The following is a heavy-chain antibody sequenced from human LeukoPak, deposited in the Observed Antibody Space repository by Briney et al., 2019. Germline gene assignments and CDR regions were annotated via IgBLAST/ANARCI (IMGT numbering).Heavy chain of an antibody. D-gene: IGHD3-22*01. CDR2: IYGGGST. J-gene: IGHJ3*02. Sequence: GGSLRLSCAATGLSVSSNFMSWVRQAPGKGLEWVSVIYGGGSTYYADSVKGRFTISRDNSKNTLYLQMNSLRAEDTAVYYCARGFVDDSSGYYYADAFDIWGQGTMVTVSS. V-gene: IGHV3-53*05. CDR1: GLSVSSNF. CDR3: ARGFVDDSSGYYYADAFDI.